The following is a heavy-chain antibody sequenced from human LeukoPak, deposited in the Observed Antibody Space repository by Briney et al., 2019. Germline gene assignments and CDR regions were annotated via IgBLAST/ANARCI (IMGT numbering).Heavy chain of an antibody. D-gene: IGHD6-13*01. CDR1: GGSFSGYY. CDR2: INHSGST. J-gene: IGHJ4*02. Sequence: SETLSLTCAVYGGSFSGYYWSWIRQPPGKGLEWIGEINHSGSTNYNPSLKSRVTISVDTSKTQFSLKLSSVTAADTAVYYCARAQDWYSSREEGDYWGQGTLVTVSS. V-gene: IGHV4-34*01. CDR3: ARAQDWYSSREEGDY.